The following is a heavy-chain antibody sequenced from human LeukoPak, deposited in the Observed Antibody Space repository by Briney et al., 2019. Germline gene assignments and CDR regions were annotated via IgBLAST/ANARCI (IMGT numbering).Heavy chain of an antibody. Sequence: SETLSLTCTVSGGSISSHYWSWIRQPPWKGLEWIGYIYYSGSTNYNPSLKSRVTISVDTSKNQFSLKLSSVTAADTAVYYCARGMATIDYWGQGTLVTVSS. CDR1: GGSISSHY. CDR3: ARGMATIDY. J-gene: IGHJ4*02. D-gene: IGHD5-24*01. CDR2: IYYSGST. V-gene: IGHV4-59*11.